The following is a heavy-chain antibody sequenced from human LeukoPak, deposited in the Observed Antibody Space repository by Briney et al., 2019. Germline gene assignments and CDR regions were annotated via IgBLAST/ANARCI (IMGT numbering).Heavy chain of an antibody. CDR1: GFTFSNAW. CDR3: TTDRYYDSSGYYGGY. V-gene: IGHV3-15*01. CDR2: IKSKTDGGTT. Sequence: GGSLRLSCAASGFTFSNAWMSWVRQAPGRGLEWVGRIKSKTDGGTTDYAAPVKGRFTISRDDSKNTLYLQMNSLKTEDTAVYYCTTDRYYDSSGYYGGYWGQGTLVTVSS. D-gene: IGHD3-22*01. J-gene: IGHJ4*02.